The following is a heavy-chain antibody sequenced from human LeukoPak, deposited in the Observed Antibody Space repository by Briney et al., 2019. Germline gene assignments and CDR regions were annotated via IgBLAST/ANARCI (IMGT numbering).Heavy chain of an antibody. CDR3: ARASIAVAKAFDY. V-gene: IGHV4-39*01. D-gene: IGHD6-19*01. Sequence: PSETLSLTCTVSGVSISSSSYYWGWIRQPPGKGLEWIGSIYYSGSTYYNPSLKSRVTISVDTSKNQFSLKLSSVTAADTAVYYCARASIAVAKAFDYWGQGTLVTVSS. J-gene: IGHJ4*02. CDR1: GVSISSSSYY. CDR2: IYYSGST.